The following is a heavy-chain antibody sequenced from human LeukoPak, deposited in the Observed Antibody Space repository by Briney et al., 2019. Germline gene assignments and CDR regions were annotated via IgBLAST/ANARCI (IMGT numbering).Heavy chain of an antibody. J-gene: IGHJ6*03. Sequence: SVKVSCKASGGTFSTYAINWVRQAPGQGLEWMGGIIPIFGTANYAQKFQGRVTITADESTSTAYMELSSLRSEDTAVYYCARDPTAQFYYTSGSRDYYYYMDVWGKGTTVTVSS. CDR2: IIPIFGTA. D-gene: IGHD3-10*01. V-gene: IGHV1-69*13. CDR1: GGTFSTYA. CDR3: ARDPTAQFYYTSGSRDYYYYMDV.